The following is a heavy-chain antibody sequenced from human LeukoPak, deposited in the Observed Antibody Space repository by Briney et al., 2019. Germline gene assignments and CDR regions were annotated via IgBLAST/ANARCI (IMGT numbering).Heavy chain of an antibody. CDR1: GGSISSSSYY. D-gene: IGHD3-3*01. V-gene: IGHV4-39*01. CDR2: IYYSGST. J-gene: IGHJ4*02. Sequence: SETLSLTCTVSGGSISSSSYYWGWIRQPPGKWLEWIGSIYYSGSTYYNPSLKSRVTISVDTSKNQFSLKLSSVTAADTAVYYCARHSPPNWSGYYTPFDYWGQGTLVTVSS. CDR3: ARHSPPNWSGYYTPFDY.